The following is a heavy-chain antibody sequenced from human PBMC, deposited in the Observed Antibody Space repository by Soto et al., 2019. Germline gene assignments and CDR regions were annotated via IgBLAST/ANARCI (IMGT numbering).Heavy chain of an antibody. CDR3: ARHSYYSNPLRFDP. Sequence: QVQLQESGPGLVQPSETLSLTCTVSGGSITGYYWSWIRQPPGKGPEWIGNIHYSGSTNYNPSLKSRVPISVDTSKNQFSLRLSSVTAAETAVYDCARHSYYSNPLRFDPWGQGTLVTVSS. J-gene: IGHJ5*02. D-gene: IGHD4-4*01. CDR1: GGSITGYY. CDR2: IHYSGST. V-gene: IGHV4-59*08.